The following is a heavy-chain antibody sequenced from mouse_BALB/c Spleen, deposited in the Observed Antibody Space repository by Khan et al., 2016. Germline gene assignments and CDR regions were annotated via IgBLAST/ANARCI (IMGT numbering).Heavy chain of an antibody. J-gene: IGHJ3*01. CDR3: ARADYYGSSLAY. CDR1: GYAFTNYL. CDR2: INPGSGGT. D-gene: IGHD1-1*01. V-gene: IGHV1-54*01. Sequence: QVQLKQSGAELVRPGTSVKVSCKASGYAFTNYLIEWVKQRPGQGLEWIGVINPGSGGTNYHEKFKGKATLTADKSSSTAYMQLSSLTSDDSAVYFYARADYYGSSLAYWGQGTLVTVSA.